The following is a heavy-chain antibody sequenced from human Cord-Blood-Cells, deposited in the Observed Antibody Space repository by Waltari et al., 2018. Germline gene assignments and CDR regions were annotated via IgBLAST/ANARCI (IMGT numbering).Heavy chain of an antibody. CDR1: GFTFSSYS. Sequence: EVQLVESGGGLVKPGGSLRLSCAASGFTFSSYSMNWVRQPPGKGLEWVSSISSSSSYIYYADSVKGRFTISRDNAKNSLYLQMNSLRAEDTAVYYCARVERGRGATIDYWGQGTLVTVSS. CDR3: ARVERGRGATIDY. D-gene: IGHD1-26*01. CDR2: ISSSSSYI. J-gene: IGHJ4*02. V-gene: IGHV3-21*01.